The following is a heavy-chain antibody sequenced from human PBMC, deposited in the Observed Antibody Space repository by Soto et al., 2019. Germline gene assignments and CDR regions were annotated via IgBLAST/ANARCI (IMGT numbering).Heavy chain of an antibody. J-gene: IGHJ6*02. CDR2: IDPSDSYT. Sequence: GESLKISCKGSGYSFTSYWISWVRQMPGKGLEWMGRIDPSDSYTNYSPSFQGHVTISADKSISTAYLQWSSLKASDTAMYYCASIEYSRSQGFYYYYGMDVWGQGTTVTVSS. D-gene: IGHD6-6*01. V-gene: IGHV5-10-1*01. CDR1: GYSFTSYW. CDR3: ASIEYSRSQGFYYYYGMDV.